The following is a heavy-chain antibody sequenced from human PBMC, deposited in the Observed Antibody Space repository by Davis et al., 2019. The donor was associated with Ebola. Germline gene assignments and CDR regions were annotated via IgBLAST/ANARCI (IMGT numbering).Heavy chain of an antibody. D-gene: IGHD2-2*01. V-gene: IGHV1-8*02. CDR3: ARVPIVVVPAASYGMDV. CDR2: MNPNSGNT. Sequence: ASVKVSCKASGYTFTSYGISWVRQATGQGLEWMGWMNPNSGNTGYAQKFQGRVTMTRNTSISTAYMELSSLRSEDTAVYYCARVPIVVVPAASYGMDVWGQGTTVTVSS. J-gene: IGHJ6*02. CDR1: GYTFTSYG.